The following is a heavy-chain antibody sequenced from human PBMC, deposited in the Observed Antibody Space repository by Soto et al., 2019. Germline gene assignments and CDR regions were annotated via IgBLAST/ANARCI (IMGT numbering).Heavy chain of an antibody. CDR3: ARDMDTAMGTYYYGMDV. CDR1: GYTFTSYG. V-gene: IGHV1-2*04. Sequence: GASVKVSCKASGYTFTSYGISWVRQAPGQGLEWMGWINPNSGGTNYAQKFQGWVTMTRDTSISTAYMELSRLRSDDTAVYYCARDMDTAMGTYYYGMDVWGQGTTVTVSS. J-gene: IGHJ6*02. D-gene: IGHD5-18*01. CDR2: INPNSGGT.